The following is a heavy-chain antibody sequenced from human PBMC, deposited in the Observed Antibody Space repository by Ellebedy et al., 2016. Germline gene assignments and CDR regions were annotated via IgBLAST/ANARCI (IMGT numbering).Heavy chain of an antibody. CDR2: IYYSGST. Sequence: SETLSLXXTVSGGSISSYYLRWIRQPPGKGLEWIGYIYYSGSTNYNPSLKSRVTISVDTSKNQFSLKLSSVTAADTAVYYCARVWDDSSELNAFDIWGQGTMVTVSS. V-gene: IGHV4-59*13. J-gene: IGHJ3*02. CDR1: GGSISSYY. CDR3: ARVWDDSSELNAFDI. D-gene: IGHD3-22*01.